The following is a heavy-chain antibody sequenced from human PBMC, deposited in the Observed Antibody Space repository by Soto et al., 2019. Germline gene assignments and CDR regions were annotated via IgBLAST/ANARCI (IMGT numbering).Heavy chain of an antibody. D-gene: IGHD2-2*01. Sequence: GGSLRLSCAASGFTFSDTSMNWVRQAPGKGLEWVSYISSSSSTIYYADSVKGRFAISRDNAKNSLYLQMNSLRDEDTAVYYCARRGPAAIPPYYYYGMDVWGQGTTVTVSS. CDR3: ARRGPAAIPPYYYYGMDV. V-gene: IGHV3-48*02. CDR2: ISSSSSTI. CDR1: GFTFSDTS. J-gene: IGHJ6*02.